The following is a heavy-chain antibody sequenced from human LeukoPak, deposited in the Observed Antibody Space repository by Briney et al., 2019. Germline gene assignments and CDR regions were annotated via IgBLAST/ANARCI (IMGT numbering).Heavy chain of an antibody. CDR1: GFTSNTYS. J-gene: IGHJ6*03. Sequence: GESLRLSCAASGFTSNTYSMNWVRQAPGKGLEWVSSISSSSSYIYYADSVKGRFTISRDNAKNSLYLQMNSLRAGDTAVYYCARAYSETYGLGYYYMDVWGKGTTVTISS. CDR2: ISSSSSYI. D-gene: IGHD1-26*01. V-gene: IGHV3-21*01. CDR3: ARAYSETYGLGYYYMDV.